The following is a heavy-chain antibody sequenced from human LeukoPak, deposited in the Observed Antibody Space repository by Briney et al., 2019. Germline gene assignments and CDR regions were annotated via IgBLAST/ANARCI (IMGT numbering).Heavy chain of an antibody. CDR2: ISSSSDYK. D-gene: IGHD1-26*01. J-gene: IGHJ6*02. V-gene: IGHV3-11*06. CDR1: GFSFSDYY. CDR3: ARDPVGAIGYGMDV. Sequence: PGGSLRLSCAASGFSFSDYYMSWIRQTPEEGLEWLSYISSSSDYKNYADSLKGRFTISRDTSKNTLYLQMNSLRAEDTAVYYCARDPVGAIGYGMDVWGQGTTVTVSS.